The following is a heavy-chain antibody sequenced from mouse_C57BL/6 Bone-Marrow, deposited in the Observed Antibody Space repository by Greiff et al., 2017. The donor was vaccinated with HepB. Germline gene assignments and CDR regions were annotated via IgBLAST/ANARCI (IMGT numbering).Heavy chain of an antibody. Sequence: DVKLVESGPGLVKPSQSLSLTCSVTGYSITSGYYWNWIRQFPGNKLEWMGYISYDGSNNYNPSLKNRISITRDTSKNQFFLKLNSVTTEDTATYYCARGYYGSSHPWFAYWGQGTLVTVSA. CDR2: ISYDGSN. V-gene: IGHV3-6*01. J-gene: IGHJ3*01. CDR1: GYSITSGYY. D-gene: IGHD1-1*01. CDR3: ARGYYGSSHPWFAY.